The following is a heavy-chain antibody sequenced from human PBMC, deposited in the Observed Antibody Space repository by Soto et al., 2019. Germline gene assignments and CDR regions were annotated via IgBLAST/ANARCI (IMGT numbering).Heavy chain of an antibody. CDR1: GDAVSSVSFY. J-gene: IGHJ6*02. D-gene: IGHD3-3*01. CDR2: IYYTGHT. CDR3: GRQYDFWSPYYYTMDV. V-gene: IGHV4-39*01. Sequence: PSETLSLTCSVSGDAVSSVSFYWGWVRQPPGKGLEWIGNIYYTGHTFYNPSLKSRVTISIDTSKNQFSLNLTSVTAADTAVYFCGRQYDFWSPYYYTMDVWGQGTTVTAP.